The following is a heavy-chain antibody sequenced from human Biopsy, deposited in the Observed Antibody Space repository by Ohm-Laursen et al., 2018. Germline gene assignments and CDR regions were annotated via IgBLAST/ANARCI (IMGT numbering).Heavy chain of an antibody. Sequence: ASVKVPCKASGGTFINYAISWVRQAPGQGLEWMGGIIPMFGTANYAQLFQGRVTITADESTSTSYMELSSLTSEDTAIYYCARGPHSGSHSCFDYWGRGTLVTVSS. J-gene: IGHJ4*02. CDR1: GGTFINYA. V-gene: IGHV1-69*13. CDR3: ARGPHSGSHSCFDY. D-gene: IGHD1-26*01. CDR2: IIPMFGTA.